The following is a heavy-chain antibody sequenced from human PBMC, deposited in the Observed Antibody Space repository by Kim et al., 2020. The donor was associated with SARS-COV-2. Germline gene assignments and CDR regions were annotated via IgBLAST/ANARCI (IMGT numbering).Heavy chain of an antibody. CDR3: AREGAGDGYKTYYFDY. Sequence: SETLSLTCTVSGGSISSYYWSWIRQPPGKGLEWIGYIYYSGSITYNPSLESRVTISVDTSKNQISLKLTSVTAADTAVYYCAREGAGDGYKTYYFDYLG. CDR1: GGSISSYY. CDR2: IYYSGSI. J-gene: IGHJ4*01. V-gene: IGHV4-59*12. D-gene: IGHD5-12*01.